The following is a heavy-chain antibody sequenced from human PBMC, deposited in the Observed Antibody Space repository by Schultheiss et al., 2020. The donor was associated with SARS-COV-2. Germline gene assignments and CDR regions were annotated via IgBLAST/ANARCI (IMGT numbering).Heavy chain of an antibody. D-gene: IGHD3-22*01. Sequence: SETLSLTCAVSGYSISSGYYWGWIRQPPGKGLEWIGYIYYSGSTYYNPSLKSLVTISVDTSKNQFSLKLSSVTAADTAVYYCARVDDSSGYDAFDIWGQGTMVTVSS. J-gene: IGHJ3*02. V-gene: IGHV4-38-2*01. CDR2: IYYSGST. CDR1: GYSISSGYY. CDR3: ARVDDSSGYDAFDI.